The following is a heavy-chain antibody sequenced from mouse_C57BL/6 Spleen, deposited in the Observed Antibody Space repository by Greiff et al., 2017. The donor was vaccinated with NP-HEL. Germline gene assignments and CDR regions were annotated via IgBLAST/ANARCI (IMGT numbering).Heavy chain of an antibody. CDR3: ARRGVLRYWYFDV. Sequence: VQLHQSGPELVKPGASVKLSCKASGYTFTSYDINWVKQRPGQGLEWIGWIYPRDGSTKYNEKFKGKATLTVDTSSSTAYMELHSLTSEDSAVYFCARRGVLRYWYFDVWGTGTTVTVSS. CDR2: IYPRDGST. J-gene: IGHJ1*03. D-gene: IGHD1-1*01. CDR1: GYTFTSYD. V-gene: IGHV1-85*01.